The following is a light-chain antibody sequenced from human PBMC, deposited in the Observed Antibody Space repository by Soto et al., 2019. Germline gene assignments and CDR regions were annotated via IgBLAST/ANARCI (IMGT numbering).Light chain of an antibody. Sequence: DIKMSQSPSTVSASVGERVTITFRASQNINSWLAWYQQKPGSAPKVLIYDASSLESGVPSRFSGSRSETEFTLTISSLQPDDFATYYCQQYDTYWTFGQGTKVDIK. CDR3: QQYDTYWT. CDR2: DAS. V-gene: IGKV1-5*01. J-gene: IGKJ1*01. CDR1: QNINSW.